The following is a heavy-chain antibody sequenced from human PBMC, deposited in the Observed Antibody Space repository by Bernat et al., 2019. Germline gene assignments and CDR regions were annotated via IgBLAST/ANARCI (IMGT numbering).Heavy chain of an antibody. CDR2: ISYDGSNK. CDR1: GFTFSSYG. Sequence: QVQLVESGGGVVQPGRSLRLSCAASGFTFSSYGMHWVRQAPSKGLEWVAVISYDGSNKYYADSVKGRFTISRDNSKNTLYLQMNSLRAEDTAVYYCAKVRYYGSGSYPFDYWGQGTLVTVSS. CDR3: AKVRYYGSGSYPFDY. J-gene: IGHJ4*02. D-gene: IGHD3-10*01. V-gene: IGHV3-30*18.